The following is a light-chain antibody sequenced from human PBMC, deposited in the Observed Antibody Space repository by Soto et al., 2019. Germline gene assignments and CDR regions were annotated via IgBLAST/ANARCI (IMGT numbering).Light chain of an antibody. CDR1: QSVSSSY. J-gene: IGKJ2*01. Sequence: EIVLTQSPGTLSLSPGERATLSCRASQSVSSSYLAWYQQKPGQAPRLLIYGASSRATGIPDRFSGSGSGTAFTLTLSRLEPEDFAVYYCQQYGSSPMYPFGQGTKLEIK. CDR3: QQYGSSPMYP. V-gene: IGKV3-20*01. CDR2: GAS.